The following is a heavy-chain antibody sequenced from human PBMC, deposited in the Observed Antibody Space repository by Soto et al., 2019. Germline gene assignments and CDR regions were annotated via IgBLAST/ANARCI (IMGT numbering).Heavy chain of an antibody. CDR3: ARDLTVAGSVAYFDY. D-gene: IGHD6-19*01. V-gene: IGHV1-69*13. CDR2: IIPIFGTA. Sequence: ASVKVSCKASGGTFSSYAISWVRQAPGQGLEWMGGIIPIFGTANYAQKFQGRVTITADESTSTAYMELSSLRSEDTAVYYCARDLTVAGSVAYFDYWGQGTLVTVSS. J-gene: IGHJ4*02. CDR1: GGTFSSYA.